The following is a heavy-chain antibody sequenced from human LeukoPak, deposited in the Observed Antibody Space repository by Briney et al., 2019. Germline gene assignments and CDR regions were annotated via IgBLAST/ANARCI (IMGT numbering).Heavy chain of an antibody. CDR3: ARVGLSSSWFFDY. Sequence: SETLSLTCTVSGGSISSYYWCWIRQPAGKGLEWIGRIYTSGSTNYNPSLKSRVTMSVDTSKNQFSLKLSSVTAADTAVYYCARVGLSSSWFFDYWGQGTLVTVSS. D-gene: IGHD6-13*01. CDR2: IYTSGST. CDR1: GGSISSYY. J-gene: IGHJ4*02. V-gene: IGHV4-4*07.